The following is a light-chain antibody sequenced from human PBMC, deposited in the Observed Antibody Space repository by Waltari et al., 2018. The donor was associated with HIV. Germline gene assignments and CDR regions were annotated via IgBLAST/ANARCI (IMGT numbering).Light chain of an antibody. CDR1: QTISNY. J-gene: IGKJ1*01. CDR2: TAS. V-gene: IGKV1-39*01. Sequence: DIQLTQSPYYLSASVGDSVNITCRASQTISNYLNWYQQKPGKAPEVLIYTASGLQSGVPSRFSGRGSGTDFTLTISTLQPEDSATYYCQQSYNSPRTFGHGTKVEIK. CDR3: QQSYNSPRT.